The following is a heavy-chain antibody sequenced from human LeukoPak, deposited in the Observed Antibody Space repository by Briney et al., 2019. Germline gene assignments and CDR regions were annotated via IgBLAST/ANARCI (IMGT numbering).Heavy chain of an antibody. D-gene: IGHD3-10*01. CDR3: ARVHGMVRGVIIYYFDY. V-gene: IGHV1-18*04. Sequence: GASVKVSCKASGYTFTSYYMHWVRQAPGQGLEWMGWISAYNGNTNYAQKLQGRVTMTTDTSTSTAYMELRSLRSDDTAVYYCARVHGMVRGVIIYYFDYWGQGTLVTVS. CDR1: GYTFTSYY. J-gene: IGHJ4*02. CDR2: ISAYNGNT.